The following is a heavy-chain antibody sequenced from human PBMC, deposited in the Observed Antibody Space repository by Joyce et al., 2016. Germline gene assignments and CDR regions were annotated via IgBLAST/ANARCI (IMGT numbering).Heavy chain of an antibody. CDR2: IYHSGST. D-gene: IGHD4-17*01. CDR3: AREYDDGDSLLGY. V-gene: IGHV4-30-4*01. CDR1: GVSISSGDYY. J-gene: IGHJ4*02. Sequence: QVQLQESGPGLVKPSQTLSLTCPVSGVSISSGDYYWSWIGQPPGKGLEWIGHIYHSGSTYYNPSLKSPVTISVDTSKNQFSLKLSSATAADTAMYYCAREYDDGDSLLGYWGQGTLVTVSS.